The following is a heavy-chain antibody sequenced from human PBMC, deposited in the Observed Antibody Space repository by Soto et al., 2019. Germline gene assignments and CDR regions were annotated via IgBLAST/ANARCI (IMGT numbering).Heavy chain of an antibody. CDR3: AKVRPSIDY. J-gene: IGHJ4*02. CDR1: GFTFSTYA. D-gene: IGHD6-25*01. Sequence: EVLLLESGGGLVQPGGSLRLSCAASGFTFSTYAMTWVRQAPGKGLEWVSFIGAGGRSTYYADSVKGRFTVSRDNSKNTLYLQMNSLRGEDTAVYYCAKVRPSIDYWGQGTLVTVSS. V-gene: IGHV3-23*01. CDR2: IGAGGRST.